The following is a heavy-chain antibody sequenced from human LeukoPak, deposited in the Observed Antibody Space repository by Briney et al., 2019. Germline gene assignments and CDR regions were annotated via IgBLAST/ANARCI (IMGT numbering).Heavy chain of an antibody. V-gene: IGHV3-30*04. D-gene: IGHD5-24*01. CDR1: GFTFSSYA. Sequence: GSLRLSCAASGFTFSSYAMHWVRQAPGKGLEWVAVISYDGSNKYYADSVKGRFTISRDNSKNTLYLQMNSLTTDDTGVYYCVRDRGGGYNQIDLWGQGALVTVSS. CDR2: ISYDGSNK. J-gene: IGHJ5*02. CDR3: VRDRGGGYNQIDL.